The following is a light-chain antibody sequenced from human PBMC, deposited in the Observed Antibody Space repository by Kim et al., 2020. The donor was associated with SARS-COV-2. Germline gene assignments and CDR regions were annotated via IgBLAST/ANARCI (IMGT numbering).Light chain of an antibody. CDR1: SSNIGNYY. J-gene: IGLJ2*01. CDR3: GAWDTSLSIVV. CDR2: DNH. Sequence: GQKVTISGSGSSSNIGNYYVSWYQQLPGTAPRLLIYDNHERPSGIPDRFSGSKSGTTATLGITGLQTGDEADYYCGAWDTSLSIVVFGGGTQLTVL. V-gene: IGLV1-51*01.